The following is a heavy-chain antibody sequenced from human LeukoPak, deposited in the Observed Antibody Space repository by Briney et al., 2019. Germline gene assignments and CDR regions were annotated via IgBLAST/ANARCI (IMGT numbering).Heavy chain of an antibody. CDR2: IYHSGST. CDR1: GGSISSYY. J-gene: IGHJ4*02. D-gene: IGHD3-22*01. CDR3: ARGANYYDSSGYHY. Sequence: SETLSLTCTVSGGSISSYYWGWIRQPPGKGLEWIGSIYHSGSTYYNPSLKSRVTISVDTSKNQFSLKLSSVTAADTAVYYCARGANYYDSSGYHYWGQGTLVTVSS. V-gene: IGHV4-38-2*02.